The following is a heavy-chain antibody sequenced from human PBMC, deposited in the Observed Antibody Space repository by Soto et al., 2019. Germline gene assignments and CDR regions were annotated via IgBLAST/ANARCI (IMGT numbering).Heavy chain of an antibody. Sequence: PGGSLRLSCTASGFTVSNNYMSWVRQAPGKGLEWVSVIYSGGSTYYADSVKGRFTTSRDNSKSTLYLHMSSLRTEDTAVYYCGRKEVSGPIDYWGQGTLVTVSS. CDR1: GFTVSNNY. CDR3: GRKEVSGPIDY. V-gene: IGHV3-66*01. CDR2: IYSGGST. J-gene: IGHJ4*02.